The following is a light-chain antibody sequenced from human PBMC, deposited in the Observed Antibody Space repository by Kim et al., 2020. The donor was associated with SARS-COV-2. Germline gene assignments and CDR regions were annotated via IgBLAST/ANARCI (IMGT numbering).Light chain of an antibody. CDR1: QSLSNT. CDR2: DTF. V-gene: IGKV3-11*01. CDR3: RQRGDWPPT. Sequence: EIVLTQSPATLSLSPGEGATLSCRASQSLSNTLAWYQQRPGQAPRLLIYDTFNRAAGIPARFSGSGSGTDFTLTISTLGPEDFAVYFCRQRGDWPPTFGGGTKVDIK. J-gene: IGKJ4*01.